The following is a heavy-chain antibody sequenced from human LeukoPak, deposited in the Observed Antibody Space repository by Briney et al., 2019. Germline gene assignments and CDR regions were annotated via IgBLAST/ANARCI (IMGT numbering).Heavy chain of an antibody. V-gene: IGHV4-31*03. Sequence: SETLSLTCTVSGGSISSGGYYWSWIRQHPGKGLEWIGYIYYSGSTYYNPSLKSRVTISVDTSKNQFSLKLSSVTAADTAVYYCARAYRGYCSGGGCPFDYWGQGTLVTVSS. J-gene: IGHJ4*02. CDR1: GGSISSGGYY. CDR3: ARAYRGYCSGGGCPFDY. CDR2: IYYSGST. D-gene: IGHD2-15*01.